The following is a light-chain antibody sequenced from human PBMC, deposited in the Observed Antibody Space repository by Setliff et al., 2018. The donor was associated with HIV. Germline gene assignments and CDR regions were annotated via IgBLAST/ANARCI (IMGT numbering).Light chain of an antibody. CDR3: LQYYSAPLT. J-gene: IGKJ4*01. Sequence: DIVMTQSPDSLTVSLGERATINCKSSQSVLYSSNNKNYLAWYQQKPGQPPELLLYWSSTRQPGVPDRFSGSGSGTNFTLSIRGLQAEDVAVYYCLQYYSAPLTFGGGTKVDIK. V-gene: IGKV4-1*01. CDR1: QSVLYSSNNKNY. CDR2: WSS.